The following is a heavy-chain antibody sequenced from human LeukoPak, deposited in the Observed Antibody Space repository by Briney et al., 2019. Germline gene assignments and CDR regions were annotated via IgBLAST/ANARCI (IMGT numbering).Heavy chain of an antibody. CDR1: GYTFTGYY. CDR3: ARERRNSYNWSDP. CDR2: INPNSGGT. Sequence: ASVKVSCKASGYTFTGYYMHWVRQAPGQGLEWMGWINPNSGGTNYAQKFQGRVTMTRDTSISTAYMELSRLRSDDTAVYYCARERRNSYNWSDPWGQGTLVTVSS. V-gene: IGHV1-2*02. D-gene: IGHD1-7*01. J-gene: IGHJ5*02.